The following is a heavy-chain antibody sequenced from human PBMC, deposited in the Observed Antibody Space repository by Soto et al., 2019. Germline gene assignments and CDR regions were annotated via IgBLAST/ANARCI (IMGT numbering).Heavy chain of an antibody. V-gene: IGHV3-21*01. CDR1: GFTFSSYS. CDR3: ARDGLGDCSSTSCSYYYYYGMDV. D-gene: IGHD2-2*01. J-gene: IGHJ6*02. Sequence: PGGSLRLSCAASGFTFSSYSMNWVRQAPGKGLEWVSSISSSSSYIYYADSVKGRFTISRDNAKNSLYLQMNSLRAEDTAVYYCARDGLGDCSSTSCSYYYYYGMDVWGQGTTVTV. CDR2: ISSSSSYI.